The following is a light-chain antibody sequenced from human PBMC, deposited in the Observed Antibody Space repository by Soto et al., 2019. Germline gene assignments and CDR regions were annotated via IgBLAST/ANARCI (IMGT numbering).Light chain of an antibody. Sequence: EIVLTQSPATLSLSPGERATLSCRASQSVSNYLAWYQQKPGQAPRLLIYAASNRATGIPARFSGSGSGTDFTLTISRLEPEDFAVYYCQHRSNWPPFTFGPGTKVDIK. CDR3: QHRSNWPPFT. V-gene: IGKV3-11*01. CDR2: AAS. J-gene: IGKJ3*01. CDR1: QSVSNY.